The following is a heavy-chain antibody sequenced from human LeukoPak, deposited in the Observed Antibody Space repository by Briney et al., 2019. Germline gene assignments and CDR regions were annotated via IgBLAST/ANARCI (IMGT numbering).Heavy chain of an antibody. CDR2: INHSGST. Sequence: SETLSLTCAVYGGSFSGYYWSWIRQPPGKGLEWIGEINHSGSTNYNPSLKSRVTISVDTSKNQFPLKLSSVTAADTAVYYCARRRGYGGPFQHWGQGTLVTVSS. CDR3: ARRRGYGGPFQH. D-gene: IGHD3-16*01. CDR1: GGSFSGYY. J-gene: IGHJ1*01. V-gene: IGHV4-34*01.